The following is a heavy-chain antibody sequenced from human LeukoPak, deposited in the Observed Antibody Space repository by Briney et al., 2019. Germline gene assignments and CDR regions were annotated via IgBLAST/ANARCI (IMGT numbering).Heavy chain of an antibody. D-gene: IGHD6-13*01. V-gene: IGHV4-39*01. CDR1: GGSNSSSSYY. CDR3: ASHAAAGTRWDY. J-gene: IGHJ4*02. Sequence: PSETLSLTCTVSGGSNSSSSYYWGWIRQPPGKGLEWIGSIYYSGSTYYNPSLKSRVTISVDTSKNQFSLKLSSVTAADTAVYYCASHAAAGTRWDYWGQGTLVTVSS. CDR2: IYYSGST.